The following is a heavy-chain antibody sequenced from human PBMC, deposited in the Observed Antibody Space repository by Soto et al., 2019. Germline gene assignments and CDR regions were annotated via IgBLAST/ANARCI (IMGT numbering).Heavy chain of an antibody. CDR1: GGYISSGGYY. Sequence: QVQLQESVPRLVKPSQTLSLTCTVSGGYISSGGYYWSWIRQHPGKGLEWIGYIYYSGSTYYNQGLKSRVTISVDTSKNQFPLKLSSVTAADTAVYYCASSNARLRMNAFYIWGQGTMVTVSS. CDR2: IYYSGST. CDR3: ASSNARLRMNAFYI. V-gene: IGHV4-31*03. D-gene: IGHD4-17*01. J-gene: IGHJ3*02.